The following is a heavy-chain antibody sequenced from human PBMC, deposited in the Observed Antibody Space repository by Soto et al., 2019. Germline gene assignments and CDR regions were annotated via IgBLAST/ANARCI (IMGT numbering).Heavy chain of an antibody. D-gene: IGHD2-15*01. V-gene: IGHV4-31*03. Sequence: PSETLSLTCTVSGGSISSGGYYWSWIRQHPGKGLEWIGYIYYSGSTYYNPSLKSRVTISVDTSKNQFSLKLSSVTAADTAVYYCARASLEEFYCSGGSCYSGTFAYWGQGTLVTVSS. CDR1: GGSISSGGYY. CDR3: ARASLEEFYCSGGSCYSGTFAY. CDR2: IYYSGST. J-gene: IGHJ4*02.